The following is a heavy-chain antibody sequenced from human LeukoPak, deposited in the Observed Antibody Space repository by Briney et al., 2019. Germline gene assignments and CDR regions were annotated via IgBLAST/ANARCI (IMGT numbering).Heavy chain of an antibody. J-gene: IGHJ4*02. CDR3: ASDRRRGDWVRVAGD. V-gene: IGHV4-39*01. CDR2: ICYDGNT. CDR1: GGSVSSSGYC. D-gene: IGHD2-21*02. Sequence: SETLSLTCTVPGGSVSSSGYCWGWIRQSPVKGLEWVGLICYDGNTYYNPSLESRVTVSVDSSKNQFSLELTSVTAADTAVYYCASDRRRGDWVRVAGDWGQGTLVIVSS.